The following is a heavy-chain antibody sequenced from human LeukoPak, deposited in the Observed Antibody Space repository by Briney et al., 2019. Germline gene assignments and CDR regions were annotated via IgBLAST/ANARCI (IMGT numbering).Heavy chain of an antibody. CDR1: GGSFSGYY. CDR3: TKNSGSYFSRFSDY. CDR2: INHSGST. V-gene: IGHV4-34*01. J-gene: IGHJ4*02. Sequence: LETLSLTCAVYGGSFSGYYWSWIRQPPGKGLEWIGEINHSGSTNYNPSLKSRVTISVDTSKNQFSLKLSSVTAADTAVYYCTKNSGSYFSRFSDYWGQGTLVTVSS. D-gene: IGHD1-26*01.